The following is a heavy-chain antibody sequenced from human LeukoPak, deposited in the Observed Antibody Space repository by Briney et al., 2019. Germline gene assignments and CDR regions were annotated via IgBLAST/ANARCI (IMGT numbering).Heavy chain of an antibody. J-gene: IGHJ4*02. CDR2: IYYSGST. D-gene: IGHD3-10*01. V-gene: IGHV4-39*01. Sequence: PSETLSLTCSVSGGSISSSIYYWGWIRQPPGKGLEWIGSIYYSGSTYYNPSLKSRVTISVDTSKHQFSLKLRSVTAADTAVYYCARRLGGSGSYYYWGQGTLVTVSS. CDR3: ARRLGGSGSYYY. CDR1: GGSISSSIYY.